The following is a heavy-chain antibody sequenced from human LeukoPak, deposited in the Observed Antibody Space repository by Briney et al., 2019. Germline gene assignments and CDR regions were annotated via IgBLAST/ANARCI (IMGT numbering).Heavy chain of an antibody. Sequence: ASVKVSCKASGYTFNAYYMHWMRQAPGQGLEWMGRINPDSGGTNFAQRFQGRVTMTRDTSTSTVYMELRRLRSDDTAVYYCARELGGSYNWFDPWGQGTLVTVSS. CDR2: INPDSGGT. CDR1: GYTFNAYY. V-gene: IGHV1-2*06. J-gene: IGHJ5*02. CDR3: ARELGGSYNWFDP. D-gene: IGHD3-16*01.